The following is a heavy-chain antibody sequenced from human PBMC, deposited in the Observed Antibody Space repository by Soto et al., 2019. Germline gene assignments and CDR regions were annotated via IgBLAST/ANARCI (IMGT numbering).Heavy chain of an antibody. CDR1: GGSISSGDYY. Sequence: QVQLQESGPGLVKPSQTLSLTCTVSGGSISSGDYYWSWIRQPPGKGLEWIGYIYYSGSPYYNPYLKSRVTISVDTSKNQFSLKLSSVTAADTAVYYCASSRIAAAGSPNFDYWGQGTLVTVSS. CDR3: ASSRIAAAGSPNFDY. J-gene: IGHJ4*02. CDR2: IYYSGSP. V-gene: IGHV4-30-4*01. D-gene: IGHD6-13*01.